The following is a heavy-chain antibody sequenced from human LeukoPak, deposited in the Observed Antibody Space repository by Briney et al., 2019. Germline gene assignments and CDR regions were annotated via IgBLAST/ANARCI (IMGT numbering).Heavy chain of an antibody. CDR3: TTARVGY. Sequence: NPGGSLRLSCEASGFTFTDAWMSWVRQAPGKGLEWVSRIKTKTDGEATDYAAAVTGRFTISRDDSKDTVYLQMNSLTSDDTGVYYCTTARVGYWGQGTLVTVSS. V-gene: IGHV3-15*01. CDR1: GFTFTDAW. J-gene: IGHJ4*02. CDR2: IKTKTDGEAT.